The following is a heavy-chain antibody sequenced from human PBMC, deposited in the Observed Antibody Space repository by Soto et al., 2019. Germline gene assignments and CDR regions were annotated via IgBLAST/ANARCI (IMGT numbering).Heavy chain of an antibody. J-gene: IGHJ4*02. V-gene: IGHV5-51*01. CDR2: IYLGNSDS. CDR1: GDSFTRSW. CDR3: ARPQNDILTDSYTNYFDS. Sequence: PGESLKISCKGSGDSFTRSWIGWVRQMPGKGLEWTGIIYLGNSDSRNSPSFQGQVTISVDKSISTAYLQWSSLKASDTAMYYCARPQNDILTDSYTNYFDSWGQGTPVTVSS. D-gene: IGHD3-9*01.